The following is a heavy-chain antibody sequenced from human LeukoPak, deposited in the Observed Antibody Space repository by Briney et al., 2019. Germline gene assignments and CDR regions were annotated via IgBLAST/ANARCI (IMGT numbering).Heavy chain of an antibody. J-gene: IGHJ2*01. CDR3: ARVSGYGFYWYFDL. V-gene: IGHV4-59*01. Sequence: PSETLSLTCTVSGGSISSYYWSWIRQPPGKGLEWIGYIYYSGSTNYNPSLKSRVTISVDTSKNQFSLKLSSVTAADTAVYYRARVSGYGFYWYFDLWGRGALITVFS. CDR1: GGSISSYY. D-gene: IGHD5-12*01. CDR2: IYYSGST.